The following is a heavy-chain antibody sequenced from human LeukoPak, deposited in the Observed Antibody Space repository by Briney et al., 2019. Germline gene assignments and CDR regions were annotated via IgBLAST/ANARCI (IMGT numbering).Heavy chain of an antibody. CDR1: GFTFRNYW. V-gene: IGHV3-7*01. CDR3: ARNSNRYMDV. J-gene: IGHJ6*03. D-gene: IGHD2/OR15-2a*01. CDR2: IKEDGSEK. Sequence: GGPLRLSCAASGFTFRNYWMRWVRQAPGKGLEWVANIKEDGSEKYYVDSVKGRFTISRDNAMNSLYLQMNSLRAEDTAVYYCARNSNRYMDVWGKGTTVTVSS.